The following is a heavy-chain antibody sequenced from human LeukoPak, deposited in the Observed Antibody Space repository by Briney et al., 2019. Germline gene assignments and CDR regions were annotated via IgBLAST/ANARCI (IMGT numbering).Heavy chain of an antibody. Sequence: GGSLRLSCAASGFTVSANHMSWVRQTPGEGLEWVSTLYSGGSIYYADSVKGRFTISRDNSKNTLYLQMNSLRAEDTAVYYCAKDLGEDTAMVNWGQGTLVTVSS. CDR3: AKDLGEDTAMVN. J-gene: IGHJ4*02. V-gene: IGHV3-53*05. CDR2: LYSGGSI. D-gene: IGHD5-18*01. CDR1: GFTVSANH.